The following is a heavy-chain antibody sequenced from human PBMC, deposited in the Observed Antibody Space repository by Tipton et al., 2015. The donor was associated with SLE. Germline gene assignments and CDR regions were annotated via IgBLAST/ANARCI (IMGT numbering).Heavy chain of an antibody. CDR2: ISSSGSTI. CDR3: AKDLMIVVVTTGY. J-gene: IGHJ4*02. D-gene: IGHD3-22*01. Sequence: SLRLSCAASGFTFSSYEMNWVRQAPGKGLEWVSYISSSGSTIYYADSVKGRFTISRDNAKNSLYLQMNSLRAEDTAVYYCAKDLMIVVVTTGYWGQGTLVTVSS. V-gene: IGHV3-48*03. CDR1: GFTFSSYE.